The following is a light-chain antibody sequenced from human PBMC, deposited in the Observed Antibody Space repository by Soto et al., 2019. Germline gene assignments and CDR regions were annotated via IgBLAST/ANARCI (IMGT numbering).Light chain of an antibody. CDR2: YDD. CDR3: AAWDDSLNVAV. CDR1: TSNIVNNA. V-gene: IGLV1-36*01. J-gene: IGLJ7*01. Sequence: QSVLTQPPSVSAAPGQRVTIFCSGSTSNIVNNAVSWYQQLPGEAPKVLIYYDDLLPPGVSDRFSGSKSGTSASLAISGLQSEDEGDYYCAAWDDSLNVAVFGGGAQLTVL.